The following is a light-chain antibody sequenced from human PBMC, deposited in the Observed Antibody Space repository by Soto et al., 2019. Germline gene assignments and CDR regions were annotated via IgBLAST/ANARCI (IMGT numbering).Light chain of an antibody. CDR3: QQYYDWPPT. CDR2: GAS. CDR1: QSVSSN. Sequence: ESMMTQSPATLSVYTGERSTFSCRASQSVSSNLAWYQQKAGQAPRLLIYGASTRATGIPPRFSGSGSGTEFTLSISSLQSEDFAVYYCQQYYDWPPTFGGGIKVDIK. J-gene: IGKJ4*01. V-gene: IGKV3-15*01.